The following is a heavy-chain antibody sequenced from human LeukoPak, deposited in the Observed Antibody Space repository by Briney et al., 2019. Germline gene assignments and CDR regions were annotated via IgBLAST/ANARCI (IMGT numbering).Heavy chain of an antibody. Sequence: SETLSLTCTVSGGSISSSSYYWGWIRQPPGKGLEWIGSIYYSGSTYYNPSLKSRVTISVDTSKNQFSLKLSSVTAADTAVYYCARYDSNYHFGYWGQGTLVTVSS. CDR2: IYYSGST. V-gene: IGHV4-39*01. D-gene: IGHD4-11*01. CDR3: ARYDSNYHFGY. CDR1: GGSISSSSYY. J-gene: IGHJ4*02.